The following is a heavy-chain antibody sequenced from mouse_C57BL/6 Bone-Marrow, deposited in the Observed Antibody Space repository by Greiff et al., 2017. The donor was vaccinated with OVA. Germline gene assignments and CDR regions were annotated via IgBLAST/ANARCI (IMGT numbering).Heavy chain of an antibody. J-gene: IGHJ2*01. Sequence: QVQLQQPGAELVKPGASVKLSCKASGYTFTSYWMQWVKQRPGQGLEWIGEIDPPDSYTNYNQKFKGKATLTVDTSSSTAYMQLSSLTSEDSAVYYCARGPSGYYGSSQEAYWGQGTTLTVSS. CDR2: IDPPDSYT. CDR3: ARGPSGYYGSSQEAY. CDR1: GYTFTSYW. D-gene: IGHD1-1*01. V-gene: IGHV1-50*01.